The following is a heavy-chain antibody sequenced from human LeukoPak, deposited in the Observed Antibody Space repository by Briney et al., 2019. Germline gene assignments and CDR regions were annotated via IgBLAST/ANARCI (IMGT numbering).Heavy chain of an antibody. V-gene: IGHV3-7*01. D-gene: IGHD3-16*01. CDR2: IKQDGSEK. CDR1: GFSVSDYW. CDR3: VRDGGTDWYDP. J-gene: IGHJ5*02. Sequence: SGGSLRLSCAASGFSVSDYWMTWVRQAPGKGLEWVANIKQDGSEKTYVDSAKGRFTISRDNAKNSLYLQMNSLRVEDTAMYYCVRDGGTDWYDPWGQGTLVTVFS.